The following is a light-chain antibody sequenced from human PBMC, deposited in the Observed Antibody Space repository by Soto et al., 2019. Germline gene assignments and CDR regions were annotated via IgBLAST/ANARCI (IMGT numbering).Light chain of an antibody. CDR2: KAS. CDR3: QQYNSYSIT. J-gene: IGKJ5*01. V-gene: IGKV1-5*03. CDR1: HSFDNW. Sequence: DIQMTQSPSTLSASVGDRVTITCRASHSFDNWLAWYQQKPGKAPTVPIYKASSLKSGVPSRFSGSGSGTEFTLTISSLQPDDFATYYCQQYNSYSITFGQGTRLEIK.